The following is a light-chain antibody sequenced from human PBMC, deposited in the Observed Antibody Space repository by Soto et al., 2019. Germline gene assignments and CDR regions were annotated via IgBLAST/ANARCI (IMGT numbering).Light chain of an antibody. J-gene: IGLJ2*01. CDR1: SSNIGNNY. Sequence: QSVLTQSPSVSAAPGQQVTISCSGSSSNIGNNYVSWYQQLPGTAPKLLIYDNNKRPSGIPDRFSGSKSGTSGTLDITGLQTGDEADYYCATCDGSLSGEVFGGGTKLTVL. V-gene: IGLV1-51*01. CDR3: ATCDGSLSGEV. CDR2: DNN.